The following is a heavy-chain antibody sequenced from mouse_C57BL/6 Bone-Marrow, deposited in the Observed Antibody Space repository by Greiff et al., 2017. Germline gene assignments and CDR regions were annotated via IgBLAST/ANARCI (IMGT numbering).Heavy chain of an antibody. CDR2: ISSGGSYT. Sequence: DVQLQESGGDLVKPGGSLKLSCAASGFTFSSYCMSWVRQTPDKRLEWVATISSGGSYTYYPDSVKGRFTIPRDNAKDTLYLQMSSLKSEDTAMYYCERRGVWLGFAYWGQGTLVTVSA. J-gene: IGHJ3*01. CDR1: GFTFSSYC. CDR3: ERRGVWLGFAY. D-gene: IGHD2-10*02. V-gene: IGHV5-6*02.